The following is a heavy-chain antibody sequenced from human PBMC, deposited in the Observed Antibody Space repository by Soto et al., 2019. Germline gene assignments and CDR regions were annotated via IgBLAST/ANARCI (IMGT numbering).Heavy chain of an antibody. J-gene: IGHJ5*02. CDR1: GFTFSSYL. CDR3: ARGQLVVITWFDP. CDR2: IKQDGSEK. Sequence: GGSLRLSCAASGFTFSSYLMSWVRQAPGKGLEWVANIKQDGSEKYYVDSVKGRFTISRDNAKNSLYLQMNSLRAEDTAVYYCARGQLVVITWFDPWGQGTLVTVSS. D-gene: IGHD3-22*01. V-gene: IGHV3-7*01.